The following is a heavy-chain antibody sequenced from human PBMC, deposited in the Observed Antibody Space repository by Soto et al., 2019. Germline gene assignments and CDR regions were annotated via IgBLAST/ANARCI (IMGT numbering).Heavy chain of an antibody. V-gene: IGHV3-20*04. D-gene: IGHD1-26*01. CDR2: VNWNGGST. CDR3: VRGASLNFDY. J-gene: IGHJ4*02. Sequence: GGSLRLSWAASGFTFDDYGMIWARQAPGKGLEWVSGVNWNGGSTGYADSVKGRFTISRDNAKNSLYLQMNSLRAEDTAFYYCVRGASLNFDYWGQGTLVTVSS. CDR1: GFTFDDYG.